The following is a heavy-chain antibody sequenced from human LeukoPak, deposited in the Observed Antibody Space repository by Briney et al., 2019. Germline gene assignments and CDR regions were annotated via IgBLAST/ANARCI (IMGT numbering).Heavy chain of an antibody. J-gene: IGHJ4*02. V-gene: IGHV3-48*02. CDR2: TSSGSATR. D-gene: IGHD4-17*01. CDR1: GFRFSSYS. CDR3: ARGDDDYVRYFDY. Sequence: GGSLRLSCAASGFRFSSYSMIWVRQAPGKGLEWISYTSSGSATRWYADSVQGRFTVSRDNAKNSLYLQMNSLRDEDTAVYFCARGDDDYVRYFDYWGQGTLLAVSS.